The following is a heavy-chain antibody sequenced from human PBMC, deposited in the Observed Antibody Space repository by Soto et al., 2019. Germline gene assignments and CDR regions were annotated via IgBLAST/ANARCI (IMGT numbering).Heavy chain of an antibody. Sequence: PGGSLRLSCAASGFTFSSYGMHWVRQAPGKGLEWVAVIWYDGSNKYYADSVKGRFTISRDNSKNTLYLQMNSLGAEDTAVYYCARSIITGTTYYYYGMDVWGQGTTVTVSS. J-gene: IGHJ6*02. V-gene: IGHV3-33*01. CDR2: IWYDGSNK. CDR3: ARSIITGTTYYYYGMDV. D-gene: IGHD1-7*01. CDR1: GFTFSSYG.